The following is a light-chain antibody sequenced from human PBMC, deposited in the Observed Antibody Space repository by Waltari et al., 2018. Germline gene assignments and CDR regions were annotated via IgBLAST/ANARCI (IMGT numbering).Light chain of an antibody. CDR1: QSVLYSSNNKNY. Sequence: DIVMTQSPDSLAVSLGERATIHCQSRQSVLYSSNNKNYLAWYQQKPGQPPKLLIYWASTRESGVPDRFSGSGSGTDFTLTISSLQAEDVAVYYCQQYYGTPCTFGGGTKVEMK. J-gene: IGKJ4*01. V-gene: IGKV4-1*01. CDR2: WAS. CDR3: QQYYGTPCT.